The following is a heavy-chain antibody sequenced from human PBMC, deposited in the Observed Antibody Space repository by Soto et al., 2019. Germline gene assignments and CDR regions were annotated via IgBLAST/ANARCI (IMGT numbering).Heavy chain of an antibody. V-gene: IGHV3-30*18. CDR2: SSYDGTNK. D-gene: IGHD7-27*01. Sequence: PGGSLRLSCAASGFTFRSFAMHWIRQAPGKGLEWVALSSYDGTNKYYADSVRGRFTISRDNSKNTLYLEMNTLRVEDTAVYYCAKGLPGTGIWGGGDAFDIWGQGTMVTVSS. CDR1: GFTFRSFA. CDR3: AKGLPGTGIWGGGDAFDI. J-gene: IGHJ3*02.